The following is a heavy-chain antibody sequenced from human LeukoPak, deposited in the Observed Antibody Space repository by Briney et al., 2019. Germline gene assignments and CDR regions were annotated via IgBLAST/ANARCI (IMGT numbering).Heavy chain of an antibody. Sequence: ASVKVSCKASGYTFTSYDIDWVRQATGQGLEWMGWMNPNSGNTGYAQKFQGRVTMTRNTSISTAYMELSSLRSEDTAVYYCAVGGVPAAGIFDYWGQGTLVTVSS. CDR2: MNPNSGNT. CDR1: GYTFTSYD. V-gene: IGHV1-8*01. CDR3: AVGGVPAAGIFDY. D-gene: IGHD2-2*01. J-gene: IGHJ4*02.